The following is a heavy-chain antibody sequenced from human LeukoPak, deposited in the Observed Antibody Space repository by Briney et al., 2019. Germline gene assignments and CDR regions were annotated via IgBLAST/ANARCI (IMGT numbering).Heavy chain of an antibody. Sequence: QPGGSLRLSCAASGFTFSSYAMSWVRQAPGKGLEWVSAISGSGGSTYYADSVKGRFTISRDNSKNTLYLQMNSLRAEDTAVYYCAKDLKWFGELSGYYYGMDVWGQGTTVTVSS. V-gene: IGHV3-23*01. CDR2: ISGSGGST. CDR3: AKDLKWFGELSGYYYGMDV. J-gene: IGHJ6*02. CDR1: GFTFSSYA. D-gene: IGHD3-10*01.